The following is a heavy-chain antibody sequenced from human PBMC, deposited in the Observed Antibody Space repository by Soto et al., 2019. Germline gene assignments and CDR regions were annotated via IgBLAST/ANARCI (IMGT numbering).Heavy chain of an antibody. CDR2: VFWDGGE. Sequence: QITLRESGPSPVKPTETLTLTCTFSGFSLTTTGVGVGWIRQPPGKALEWLAVVFWDGGEGYSPSLKSRVTITKDTSKDPVVLTMTNMDPADTATYYCTQVYGSGSWGWYFHSWGQGTLVTVSS. J-gene: IGHJ4*02. CDR3: TQVYGSGSWGWYFHS. CDR1: GFSLTTTGVG. V-gene: IGHV2-5*02. D-gene: IGHD1-26*01.